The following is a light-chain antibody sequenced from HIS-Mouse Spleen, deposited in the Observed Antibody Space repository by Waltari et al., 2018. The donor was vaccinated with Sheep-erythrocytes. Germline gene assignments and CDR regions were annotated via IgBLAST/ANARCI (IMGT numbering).Light chain of an antibody. CDR2: AEA. J-gene: IGKJ1*01. CDR1: QGISNY. CDR3: LQHNSYPWT. Sequence: DIQMTQSPSAMSASVGDRVTIPCRASQGISNYVAWFQQKPGKVPKLLIYAEASLQSGVPSRISGSGSGTEFTLTISSLQPEDFATYYCLQHNSYPWTFGQGTKVEIK. V-gene: IGKV1-17*03.